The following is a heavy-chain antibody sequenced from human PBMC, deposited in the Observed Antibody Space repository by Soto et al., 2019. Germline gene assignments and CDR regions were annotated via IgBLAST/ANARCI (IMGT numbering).Heavy chain of an antibody. CDR1: GFTFSSYG. D-gene: IGHD6-13*01. CDR3: ARDSSSWYIGYFQH. Sequence: GGSLRLSCAASGFTFSSYGMHWVRQAPGKGLEWVAVIWYDGSNKYYADSVKGRFTISRDNSKNTLYLQMNSLRAEDTAVYYCARDSSSWYIGYFQHWGQGTLVTVSS. J-gene: IGHJ1*01. V-gene: IGHV3-33*01. CDR2: IWYDGSNK.